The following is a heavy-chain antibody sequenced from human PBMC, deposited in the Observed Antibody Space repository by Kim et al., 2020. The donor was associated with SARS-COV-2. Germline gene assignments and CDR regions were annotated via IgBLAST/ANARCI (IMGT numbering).Heavy chain of an antibody. V-gene: IGHV1-69*01. J-gene: IGHJ4*02. CDR3: ARGYGSGYYYRYFDY. Sequence: QKFQGRVTITADESTSTAYMELSSLRSEDTAVYYCARGYGSGYYYRYFDYWGQGTLVTVSS. D-gene: IGHD3-22*01.